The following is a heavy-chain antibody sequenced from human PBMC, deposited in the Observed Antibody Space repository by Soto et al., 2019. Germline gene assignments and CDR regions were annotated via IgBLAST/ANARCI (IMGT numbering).Heavy chain of an antibody. CDR2: INSGGTVA. CDR3: AISTGGFGGLFAVPSDY. Sequence: EVQLLESGGGLVQPGGSLRLSCAASGFTYESYAMSWVRQAPGKGLEWVSGINSGGTVAHYADSVKGRFAISRDNSKNTLSLEMNTLRVDDTGLYYCAISTGGFGGLFAVPSDYWGQGTLVTVSS. V-gene: IGHV3-23*01. CDR1: GFTYESYA. J-gene: IGHJ4*02. D-gene: IGHD3-16*01.